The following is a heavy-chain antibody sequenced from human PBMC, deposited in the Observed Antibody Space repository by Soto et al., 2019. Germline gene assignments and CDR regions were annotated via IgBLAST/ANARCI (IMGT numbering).Heavy chain of an antibody. J-gene: IGHJ6*02. CDR1: GESFSNHY. CDR2: INYSGST. D-gene: IGHD6-6*01. Sequence: SETLSLTCAVYGESFSNHYWTWIRQSPGRGLEWVGEINYSGSTRYNWSLGSRVTISVDTSKNQFSLMVTSVTAEDTAVYYCARDPGSSSPNYYYYGMDVWGQGTTVTVSS. CDR3: ARDPGSSSPNYYYYGMDV. V-gene: IGHV4-34*01.